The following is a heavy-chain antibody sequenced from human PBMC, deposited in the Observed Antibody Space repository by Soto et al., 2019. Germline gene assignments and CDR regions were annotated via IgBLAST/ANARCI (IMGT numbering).Heavy chain of an antibody. D-gene: IGHD6-19*01. CDR1: GYTFTSYD. V-gene: IGHV1-8*01. Sequence: GASVKVSCKASGYTFTSYDINWVRQATGQGLEWMGWMNPNSGNTGYAQKFQGRVTITADESTSTAYMELSSLRSEDTAVYYCARDDGSGWQFDYWGQGTLVTVSS. CDR2: MNPNSGNT. CDR3: ARDDGSGWQFDY. J-gene: IGHJ4*02.